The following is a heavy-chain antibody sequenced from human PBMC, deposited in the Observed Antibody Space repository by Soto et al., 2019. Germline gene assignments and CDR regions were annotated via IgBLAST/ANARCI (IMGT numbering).Heavy chain of an antibody. J-gene: IGHJ5*02. CDR3: ARDGTKTLRDWFDP. Sequence: PSETLSLTCTVSGASISGFYWSWIRKSAGKGLEWIGRIYATGTTDYNPSLKSRVMMSVDTSKKQLSLKLRSVTAADTAVYYCARDGTKTLRDWFDPWGQGISVTVSS. V-gene: IGHV4-4*07. CDR1: GASISGFY. D-gene: IGHD1-1*01. CDR2: IYATGTT.